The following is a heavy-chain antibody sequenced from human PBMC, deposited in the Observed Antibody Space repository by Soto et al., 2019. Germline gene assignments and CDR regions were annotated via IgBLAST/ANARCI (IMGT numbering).Heavy chain of an antibody. D-gene: IGHD1-1*01. CDR2: ISGSGDST. CDR3: AKRATGTYFDY. Sequence: GGSLRLSCAASGFTFSSYAMSWVRQAPGKGLEWVSVISGSGDSTNYADSVKGRFTISRDNSKNTLYLQMNSLRAEDTAVYYCAKRATGTYFDYWGQGTLVTVSS. J-gene: IGHJ4*02. CDR1: GFTFSSYA. V-gene: IGHV3-23*01.